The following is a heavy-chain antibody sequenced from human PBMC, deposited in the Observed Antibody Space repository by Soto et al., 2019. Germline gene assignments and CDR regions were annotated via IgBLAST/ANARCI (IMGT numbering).Heavy chain of an antibody. D-gene: IGHD1-26*01. V-gene: IGHV1-45*02. J-gene: IGHJ4*02. CDR2: NTPFSCDV. CDR3: AGGGAGSGPFTWELPDH. Sequence: QMQLVQSGAEVKKTGSSVTVSCKALGNTFTYRYLHWVRQAPGQALEWMGWNTPFSCDVHYAQKFHERVTITRVRSINTAYMQMSSLRSEDTAMYFCAGGGAGSGPFTWELPDHWGQGTLVTVSS. CDR1: GNTFTYRY.